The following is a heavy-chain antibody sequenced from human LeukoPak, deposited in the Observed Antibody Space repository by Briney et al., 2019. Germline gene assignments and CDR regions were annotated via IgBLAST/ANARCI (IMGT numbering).Heavy chain of an antibody. CDR1: GLNFRDYG. V-gene: IGHV3-20*04. CDR3: ARDLSATWYSLAY. J-gene: IGHJ4*02. Sequence: GGSLRLSCSGSGLNFRDYGLSWGRHAPGQGLEWVSGINWDGENTAYADSVKGRFTISRDNAENALYLQMDSLRAEDTALYYCARDLSATWYSLAYWGRGTLVTVSA. D-gene: IGHD2-15*01. CDR2: INWDGENT.